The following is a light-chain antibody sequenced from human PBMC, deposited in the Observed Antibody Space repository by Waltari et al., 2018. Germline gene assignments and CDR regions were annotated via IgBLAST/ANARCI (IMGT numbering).Light chain of an antibody. V-gene: IGKV1-39*01. J-gene: IGKJ1*01. CDR2: AAS. CDR3: QQTYSNSWT. Sequence: DIQMTQSPSSLSASVGDRVTITCRASQSISGSLNWYQQKPGKAPKLLIYAASNLQSGAPSRFSGRGSGTDFTHTINSLQPVDFATYYCQQTYSNSWTFGQGTKVEI. CDR1: QSISGS.